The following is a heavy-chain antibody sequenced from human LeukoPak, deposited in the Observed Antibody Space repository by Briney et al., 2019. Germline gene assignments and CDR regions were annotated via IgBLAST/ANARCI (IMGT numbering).Heavy chain of an antibody. Sequence: ASVKVSCKASGYTFTTYYIHWVRQAPGQGLEWMGIINPSGGSTNYAQKFQGRVTMTRDTSTSTVYLELSSLRSEDTAVYYCTRGGEYSASPGVYWGQGTLVTVSS. J-gene: IGHJ4*02. CDR2: INPSGGST. D-gene: IGHD6-6*01. CDR1: GYTFTTYY. CDR3: TRGGEYSASPGVY. V-gene: IGHV1-46*01.